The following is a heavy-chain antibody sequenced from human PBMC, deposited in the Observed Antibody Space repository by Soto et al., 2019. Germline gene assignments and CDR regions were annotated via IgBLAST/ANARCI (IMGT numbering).Heavy chain of an antibody. CDR3: AKDFHPVGTYYYGSGSYGAFDI. D-gene: IGHD3-10*01. Sequence: GGSLRLSCAGSGFTFSSYGMHWVRQAPGKGLEWVAVISYDGSDKYYGDSVKGRFTISRDNSKNTLYLQMNSLRAEDTAVYYCAKDFHPVGTYYYGSGSYGAFDIWGQGTMVTVSS. CDR2: ISYDGSDK. CDR1: GFTFSSYG. V-gene: IGHV3-30*18. J-gene: IGHJ3*02.